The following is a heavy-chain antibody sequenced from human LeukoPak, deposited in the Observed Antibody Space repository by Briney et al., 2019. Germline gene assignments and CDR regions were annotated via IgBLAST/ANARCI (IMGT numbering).Heavy chain of an antibody. Sequence: SETLSLTCAVYGGSFSGYYWSWIRQPPGKGLEWIGEINHSGSTNYNPSLRSRVTISVDTSKNQFSLKLSSVTAADTAVYYCAGSSQGHYWGQGTLVTVSS. J-gene: IGHJ4*02. CDR1: GGSFSGYY. D-gene: IGHD6-13*01. CDR3: AGSSQGHY. V-gene: IGHV4-34*01. CDR2: INHSGST.